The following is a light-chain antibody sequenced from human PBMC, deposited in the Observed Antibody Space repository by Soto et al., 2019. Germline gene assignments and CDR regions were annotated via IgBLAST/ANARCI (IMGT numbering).Light chain of an antibody. CDR1: SSDVGGYNR. V-gene: IGLV2-14*01. CDR2: EVT. Sequence: QSALTQPASVSGSPGPSITISCTGTSSDVGGYNRVSWYQQHPDKAPKLIIYEVTNRPSGISNRFSGSKSGDTASLTISGLQAEDEADYYCYSSICGSAHVFGTGTNVTVL. J-gene: IGLJ1*01. CDR3: YSSICGSAHV.